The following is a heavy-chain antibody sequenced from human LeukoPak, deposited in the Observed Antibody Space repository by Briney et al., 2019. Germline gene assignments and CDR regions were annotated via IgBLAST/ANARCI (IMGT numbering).Heavy chain of an antibody. J-gene: IGHJ4*02. D-gene: IGHD5-24*01. CDR2: ISSSSSTI. V-gene: IGHV3-48*01. CDR1: GFTFSSYS. Sequence: GGSLRLSCAASGFTFSSYSMNRVRQAPGKGLEWVSYISSSSSTIYYADSVKGRFTISRDNAKNSLYLQMNSLRAEDTAVYYCARELQSRRDYFDYWGQGTLVTVSS. CDR3: ARELQSRRDYFDY.